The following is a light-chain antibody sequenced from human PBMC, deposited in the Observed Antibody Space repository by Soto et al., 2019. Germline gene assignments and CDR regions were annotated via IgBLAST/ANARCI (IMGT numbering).Light chain of an antibody. CDR3: QQYTQWPIT. V-gene: IGKV3-20*01. J-gene: IGKJ5*01. Sequence: EIVLTQSPVTLSLSPGERATLSCRASQSVSSSYLAWYQQKPGQAPRLLIYGASSRATGIPDRFSASGSGTEFTLTISSLQPEDFAVYYCQQYTQWPITFGQGTRLEIK. CDR1: QSVSSSY. CDR2: GAS.